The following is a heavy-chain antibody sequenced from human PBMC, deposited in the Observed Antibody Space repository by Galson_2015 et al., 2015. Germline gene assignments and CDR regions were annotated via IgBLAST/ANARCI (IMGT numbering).Heavy chain of an antibody. D-gene: IGHD1-26*01. CDR2: IYYTGST. V-gene: IGHV4-39*01. CDR1: YY. J-gene: IGHJ4*02. Sequence: YYWGWIRQPPGKGLEWIGSIYYTGSTYYNPSLKSRVTISVDTSKNQFSLKLSSVTAADTAVYYCARHSGSYYSRLGYWGQGTLVTVSS. CDR3: ARHSGSYYSRLGY.